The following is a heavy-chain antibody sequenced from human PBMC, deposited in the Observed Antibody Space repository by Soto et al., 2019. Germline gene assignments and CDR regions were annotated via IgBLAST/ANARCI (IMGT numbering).Heavy chain of an antibody. CDR3: AKEAGRTLDYYYYGLDV. CDR2: ISYDGSNK. CDR1: GFSFSYYG. D-gene: IGHD1-26*01. J-gene: IGHJ6*02. V-gene: IGHV3-30*18. Sequence: QSGGSLRLSCAASGFSFSYYGIHWVRQAPGKGLEWVAVISYDGSNKNYADSVKGRFTISRDNSKSTLYLQMNSLRVEDTAVYYCAKEAGRTLDYYYYGLDVWGQGTTVTAP.